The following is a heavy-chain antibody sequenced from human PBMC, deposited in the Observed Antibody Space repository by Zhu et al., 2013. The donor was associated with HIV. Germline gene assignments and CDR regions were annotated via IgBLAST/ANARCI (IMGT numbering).Heavy chain of an antibody. CDR2: IIPMFRTP. J-gene: IGHJ6*02. CDR3: ARERISVDYYYSYGMDV. Sequence: QVHLVQSGAEVRKPGSSVKISCKASGGNFSNYAFSWVRQAPGQGLEWMGGIIPMFRTPRYGQKLQGRVTINADESTSTAYMEVSGLRFEDTAVYYCARERISVDYYYSYGMDVWGQGTTVTVSS. CDR1: GGNFSNYA. D-gene: IGHD6-19*01. V-gene: IGHV1-69*12.